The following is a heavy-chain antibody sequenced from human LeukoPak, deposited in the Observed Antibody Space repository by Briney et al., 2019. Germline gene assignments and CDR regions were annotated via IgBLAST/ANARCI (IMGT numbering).Heavy chain of an antibody. CDR3: ARYYYDRSGYPYYLDY. J-gene: IGHJ4*02. CDR2: ISSSGSTI. D-gene: IGHD3-22*01. Sequence: GGSLRLSCAASGFTFSSYEMNWVRQAPGKGLEWVSYISSSGSTIYYADSVKGRFTISRDNSKNTVYLQMNSLRAEDTAVYYCARYYYDRSGYPYYLDYWGQGTMVTVSS. V-gene: IGHV3-48*03. CDR1: GFTFSSYE.